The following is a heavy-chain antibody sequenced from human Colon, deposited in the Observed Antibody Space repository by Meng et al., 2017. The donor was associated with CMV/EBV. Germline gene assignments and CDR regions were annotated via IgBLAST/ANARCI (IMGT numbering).Heavy chain of an antibody. J-gene: IGHJ6*02. CDR2: ITSYNDNT. CDR1: GYRFTDFG. Sequence: APVRVSCQSSGYRFTDFGITWVRQAPGQGLEWGRWITSYNDNTEYDQKFQDRVTMTKDTSTSTIYMELRSPRPNDTAVYFCARVYNWNNLFFYTIAVWGQGTGVTVSS. V-gene: IGHV1-18*04. CDR3: ARVYNWNNLFFYTIAV. D-gene: IGHD1-1*01.